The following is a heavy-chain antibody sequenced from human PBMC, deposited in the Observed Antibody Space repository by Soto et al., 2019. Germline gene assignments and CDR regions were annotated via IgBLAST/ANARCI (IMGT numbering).Heavy chain of an antibody. CDR3: ARGQVVAAQH. D-gene: IGHD2-15*01. CDR1: GGSISSGGYS. Sequence: SETLSLXCAVSGGSISSGGYSWSWIRQPPGKGLEWIGYIYHSGSTYYNPSLKSRVTISVDRSKNQFSLKLSSVTAADTAVYYCARGQVVAAQHWGQGTLVTVSS. J-gene: IGHJ4*02. CDR2: IYHSGST. V-gene: IGHV4-30-2*01.